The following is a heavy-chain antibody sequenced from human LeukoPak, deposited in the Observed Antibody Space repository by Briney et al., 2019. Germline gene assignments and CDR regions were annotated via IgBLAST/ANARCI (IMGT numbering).Heavy chain of an antibody. CDR2: INHSGGT. Sequence: GSLRVSCAASGFTFSNAWMSWIRQPPGKGLEWIGEINHSGGTNYNPSLKSRVTISVDTSKNQFSLKLSSVTAADTAVYYCARATNYDYVWGSYRYILYFDYWGQGTLVTVSS. J-gene: IGHJ4*02. D-gene: IGHD3-16*02. CDR3: ARATNYDYVWGSYRYILYFDY. V-gene: IGHV4-34*01. CDR1: GFTFSNAW.